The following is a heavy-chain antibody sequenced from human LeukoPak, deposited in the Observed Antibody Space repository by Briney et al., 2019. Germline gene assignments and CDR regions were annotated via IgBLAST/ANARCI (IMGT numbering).Heavy chain of an antibody. J-gene: IGHJ6*02. CDR3: ARDYGTPYYYYGMDV. V-gene: IGHV3-66*01. Sequence: GGSLRLSCAASGFTVSSNYMSWVRQAPGKGLEWVSVIYSGGSTYYADSVKGRFTISRDNSKNTRYLQMNSLRAEDTAVYYCARDYGTPYYYYGMDVWGQGTTVTVSS. D-gene: IGHD3-10*01. CDR1: GFTVSSNY. CDR2: IYSGGST.